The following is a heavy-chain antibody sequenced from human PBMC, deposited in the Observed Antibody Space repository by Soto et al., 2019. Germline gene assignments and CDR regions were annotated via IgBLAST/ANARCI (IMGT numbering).Heavy chain of an antibody. CDR3: ARAVDSSGYLDAFDI. CDR1: GGTFSSYA. CDR2: VIPIFGTA. D-gene: IGHD3-22*01. J-gene: IGHJ3*02. V-gene: IGHV1-69*12. Sequence: QVQLVQSGAEVKKPGSSVKVSCKASGGTFSSYAISWVRQAPGQGLEWMGGVIPIFGTANYAQKFQGRVTITADESKXTAYMELSSLRSEDTAVYYRARAVDSSGYLDAFDIWGQGTMVTVSS.